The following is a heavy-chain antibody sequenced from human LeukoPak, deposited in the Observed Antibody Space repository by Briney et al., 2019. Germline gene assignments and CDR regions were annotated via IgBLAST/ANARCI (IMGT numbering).Heavy chain of an antibody. Sequence: GGSVRLSCAASGSTFSGYAMHWVRQAPGKGLEWVAVISYDGSNKYYADSVKGRFTISRDNSKNTLYLQMNSLRAEDTAVYYCARDRRPYSSGWYWFDYWGQGTLDTVSS. D-gene: IGHD6-19*01. CDR3: ARDRRPYSSGWYWFDY. CDR1: GSTFSGYA. J-gene: IGHJ4*02. V-gene: IGHV3-30-3*01. CDR2: ISYDGSNK.